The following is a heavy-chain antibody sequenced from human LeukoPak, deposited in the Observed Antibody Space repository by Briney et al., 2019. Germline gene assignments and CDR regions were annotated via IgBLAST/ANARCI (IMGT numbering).Heavy chain of an antibody. V-gene: IGHV1-46*01. Sequence: GASVKVSCKASGYTFTSYYMHWVRQASGQGLEWMGIINPSGGSTSYAQKLQGRVTMTTDTSTSTAYMELRSLRSDDTAVYYCAREPPRYFCRLLSLPGNHYYRNDLWGQGTTVTVSS. CDR3: AREPPRYFCRLLSLPGNHYYRNDL. D-gene: IGHD3-9*01. CDR1: GYTFTSYY. J-gene: IGHJ6*02. CDR2: INPSGGST.